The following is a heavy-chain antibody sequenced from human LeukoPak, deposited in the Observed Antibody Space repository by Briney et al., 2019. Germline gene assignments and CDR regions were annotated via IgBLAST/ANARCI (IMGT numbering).Heavy chain of an antibody. CDR1: GGSISSGGYS. CDR2: IYHSGST. J-gene: IGHJ4*02. CDR3: ARSLVAQLVHFDY. V-gene: IGHV4-30-2*01. D-gene: IGHD6-6*01. Sequence: SQTLSLTCAVSGGSISSGGYSWSWIRQPPGKGLEWIGYIYHSGSTYYNPSLKSRVTISVDRSKNQFSLKLSSVTAADTAVYYCARSLVAQLVHFDYWGQGTLVTVSS.